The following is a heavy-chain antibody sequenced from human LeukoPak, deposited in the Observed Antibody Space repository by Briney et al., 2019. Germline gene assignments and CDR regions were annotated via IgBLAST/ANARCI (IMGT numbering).Heavy chain of an antibody. CDR2: IYYSGST. Sequence: SETLSLTCTVSGGSISSGGYYWSWTRQHPGKGLEWIGYIYYSGSTYYNPSLKSRVTISVDTSKNQFSLKLSSVTAADTAVYYCARVFHYEVDYWGQGTLVTVSS. J-gene: IGHJ4*02. CDR1: GGSISSGGYY. V-gene: IGHV4-31*03. D-gene: IGHD3-22*01. CDR3: ARVFHYEVDY.